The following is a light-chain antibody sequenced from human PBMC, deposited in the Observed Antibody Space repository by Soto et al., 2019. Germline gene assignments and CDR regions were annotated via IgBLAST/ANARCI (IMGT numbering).Light chain of an antibody. Sequence: QSALTQPASVSGSPGQSITISCTGTSSDVGSYNVVSWYQKPPGKAPKLIIYEGTRRPSGVSNRFSGSKSGNTASLTISGLQAEDEADYYCSSYAGIYTLIFGGGTKLTVL. CDR1: SSDVGSYNV. V-gene: IGLV2-23*01. CDR3: SSYAGIYTLI. J-gene: IGLJ2*01. CDR2: EGT.